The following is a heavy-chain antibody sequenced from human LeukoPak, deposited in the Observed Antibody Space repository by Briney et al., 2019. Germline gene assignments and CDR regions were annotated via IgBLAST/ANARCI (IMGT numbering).Heavy chain of an antibody. Sequence: GGSLRLSCAASGFTFSDYYMSWIRQAPGKGLEWVSFISSTSSYIKDADSVKGRFTISRDNAKKSLYLQMNSLRAEDTAVYYCARDSSGWSVEYWGQGTLVTVSS. CDR2: ISSTSSYI. CDR1: GFTFSDYY. CDR3: ARDSSGWSVEY. D-gene: IGHD6-19*01. J-gene: IGHJ4*02. V-gene: IGHV3-11*05.